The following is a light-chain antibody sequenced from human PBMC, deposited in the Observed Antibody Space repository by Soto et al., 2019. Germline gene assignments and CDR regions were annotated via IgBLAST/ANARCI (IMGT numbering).Light chain of an antibody. V-gene: IGLV2-14*01. CDR2: EVS. Sequence: QSALTQPASVSGSPGQSITISCTGTSSDVGGYNYVSWYQQHPGKAPKLMIYEVSNRPSEVSNRFSGSKSGNTASLTISGRQAEDEGNYYCSSYTSGSTLLVFGGGTKVTVL. CDR1: SSDVGGYNY. CDR3: SSYTSGSTLLV. J-gene: IGLJ2*01.